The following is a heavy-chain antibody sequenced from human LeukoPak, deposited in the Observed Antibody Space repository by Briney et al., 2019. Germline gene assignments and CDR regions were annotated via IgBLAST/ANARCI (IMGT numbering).Heavy chain of an antibody. CDR3: ATDTGLLLTH. D-gene: IGHD2-21*02. V-gene: IGHV1-24*01. CDR2: FAPEDAET. Sequence: ASVKVSCKVSGYSLSELSMHWVRQAPGKGLEWMGGFAPEDAETVYAKRFQGRLTMTEDTSTDTAYMELSSLRFEDTAVYYCATDTGLLLTHWGQGTLVTVSS. J-gene: IGHJ4*02. CDR1: GYSLSELS.